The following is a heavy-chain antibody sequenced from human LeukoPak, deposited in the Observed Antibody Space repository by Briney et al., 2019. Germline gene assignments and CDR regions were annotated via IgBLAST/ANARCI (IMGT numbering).Heavy chain of an antibody. Sequence: PSETLSLTCTVSGDSISSYYWSWLRQPPGKGLEWLGYIYTSGGTNCIPSLKGRVTISIDTSKNQFSLKLTSVTAADSAVYYCARLTRLSTSPDRYYLDYWGQGTLVTVSS. D-gene: IGHD6-6*01. CDR1: GDSISSYY. V-gene: IGHV4-4*09. CDR2: IYTSGGT. J-gene: IGHJ4*02. CDR3: ARLTRLSTSPDRYYLDY.